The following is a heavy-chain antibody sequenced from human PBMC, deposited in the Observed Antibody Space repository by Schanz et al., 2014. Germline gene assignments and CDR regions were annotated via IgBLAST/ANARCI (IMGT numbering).Heavy chain of an antibody. CDR1: GFTFSSYA. J-gene: IGHJ3*02. CDR2: IGGSDGST. CDR3: AKCIGWYGRCAFDI. V-gene: IGHV3-23*01. D-gene: IGHD6-19*01. Sequence: EVQLLESGGGLVQPGGSLRLSCAASGFTFSSYAMSWVRQAPGKGLEWVSAIGGSDGSTSYADSVKGRFTISRDNSKNTLFLQMNSLRAEDTAVYYCAKCIGWYGRCAFDIWGQGTMVTVSS.